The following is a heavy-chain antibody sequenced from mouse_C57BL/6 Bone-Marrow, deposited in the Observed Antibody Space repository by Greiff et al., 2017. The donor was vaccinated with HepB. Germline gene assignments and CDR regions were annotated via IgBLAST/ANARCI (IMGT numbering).Heavy chain of an antibody. J-gene: IGHJ1*03. CDR2: INPYNGDT. V-gene: IGHV1-20*01. CDR1: GYSFTGYF. Sequence: EVKLEESGPELVKPGDSVKISCKASGYSFTGYFMNWVMQSHGKSLEWIGRINPYNGDTFYNQKFKGKATLTVDKSSSTAHMELRSLTSEDSAVYYCSRRDSGYYGSSGDFDFWGTGTTVTVSS. D-gene: IGHD1-1*01. CDR3: SRRDSGYYGSSGDFDF.